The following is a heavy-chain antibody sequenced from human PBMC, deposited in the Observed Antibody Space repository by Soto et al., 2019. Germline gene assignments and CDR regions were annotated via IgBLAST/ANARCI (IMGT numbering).Heavy chain of an antibody. CDR3: AREDKLGRGAFDI. CDR1: GFTVSSNY. D-gene: IGHD7-27*01. CDR2: IYSGGST. V-gene: IGHV3-53*01. Sequence: GGSLRLSCAASGFTVSSNYMSWVRQAPGKGLEWVSVIYSGGSTYYADSVKGRFTISRDNSKNTLYLQMNSLRAEDTAVYYCAREDKLGRGAFDIWGQGTMVTVSS. J-gene: IGHJ3*02.